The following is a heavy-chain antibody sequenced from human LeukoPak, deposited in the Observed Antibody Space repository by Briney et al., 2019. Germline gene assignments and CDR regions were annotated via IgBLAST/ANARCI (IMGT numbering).Heavy chain of an antibody. CDR3: AASEGKYASGWYASYYFDS. V-gene: IGHV4-39*01. CDR1: GDSISNTNYY. J-gene: IGHJ4*02. D-gene: IGHD6-19*01. CDR2: AYYGGTT. Sequence: PSATLSLTCTVSGDSISNTNYYWDWVRQPPGKGLEWIGNAYYGGTTYYTPSLKSRVTISVDSSKNQFSLKLRSVTAADTGVYYCAASEGKYASGWYASYYFDSWGRGTLAAVST.